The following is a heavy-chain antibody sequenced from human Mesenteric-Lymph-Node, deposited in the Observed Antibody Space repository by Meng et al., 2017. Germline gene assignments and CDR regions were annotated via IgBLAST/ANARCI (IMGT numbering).Heavy chain of an antibody. D-gene: IGHD3-16*02. Sequence: SETLSLTCTVSGGSISSSSYYWGWIRQPPGKGLEWIGSIYYSGSTYYNPSLKSRVTISVDTSKNQFSLKLSSVTAADTAVYYCARSQPHGGVIVHWFDPWGQGTLVTVSS. CDR2: IYYSGST. CDR3: ARSQPHGGVIVHWFDP. V-gene: IGHV4-39*07. J-gene: IGHJ5*02. CDR1: GGSISSSSYY.